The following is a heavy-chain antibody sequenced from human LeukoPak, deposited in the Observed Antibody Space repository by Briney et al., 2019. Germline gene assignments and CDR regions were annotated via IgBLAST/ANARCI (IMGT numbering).Heavy chain of an antibody. CDR1: SDSISSSNYY. CDR3: ARTLNSLAVAGPFEY. V-gene: IGHV4-39*02. D-gene: IGHD6-19*01. J-gene: IGHJ4*02. CDR2: IFYSGST. Sequence: PSETLSLTCNVSSDSISSSNYYWGWIRQPPGKGLEWIGSIFYSGSTYYNPSLKSRVTISVDTSKNHFSLKLNSVTATDTAVYYCARTLNSLAVAGPFEYWGQGTLVTVSS.